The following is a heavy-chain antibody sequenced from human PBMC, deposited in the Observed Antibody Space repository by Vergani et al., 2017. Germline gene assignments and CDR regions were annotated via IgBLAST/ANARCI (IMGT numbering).Heavy chain of an antibody. D-gene: IGHD3-10*01. CDR1: GFSLSTSGVG. CDR3: ARTYYYGSGSQKPNWFDP. V-gene: IGHV2-5*01. CDR2: IYWNDDK. Sequence: QITLKESGPTLVKPTQTLTLTCTFSGFSLSTSGVGVGWIRQPPGKALEWLALIYWNDDKRYSPSLKNRLTITKDTSKNQVVLTMTNMDPVDTATYYCARTYYYGSGSQKPNWFDPWGQGTLVTVSS. J-gene: IGHJ5*02.